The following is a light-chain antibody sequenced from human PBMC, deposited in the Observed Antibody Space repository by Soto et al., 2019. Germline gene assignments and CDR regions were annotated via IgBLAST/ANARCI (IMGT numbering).Light chain of an antibody. J-gene: IGKJ2*01. CDR2: GAS. Sequence: EIVLTQAPGTLSLSPGERVTLSCRASQSVSSSYLAWYQHKPGQAPRLLIYGASTRATGIPNRFSGSGSGTDFTLTISRLEPEDFAVYYCQQYGTSPLYTFGQGTKLEI. CDR3: QQYGTSPLYT. V-gene: IGKV3-20*01. CDR1: QSVSSSY.